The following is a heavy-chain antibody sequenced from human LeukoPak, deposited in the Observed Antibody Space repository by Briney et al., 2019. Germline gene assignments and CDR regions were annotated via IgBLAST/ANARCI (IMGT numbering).Heavy chain of an antibody. CDR3: AKDWRITIRGPFDY. V-gene: IGHV3-30*18. D-gene: IGHD3-3*01. CDR1: GFTFSSYG. CDR2: ISYDGSNK. J-gene: IGHJ4*02. Sequence: GRSLRLSCAASGFTFSSYGMHWVRQAPGKGLEWVAVISYDGSNKYYADSVKGRFTISRDNSKNTLYLQMNSLRAEVTAVYYCAKDWRITIRGPFDYWGQGTLVTVSS.